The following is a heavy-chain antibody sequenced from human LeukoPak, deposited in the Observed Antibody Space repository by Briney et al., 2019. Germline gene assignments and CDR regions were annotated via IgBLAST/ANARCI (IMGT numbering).Heavy chain of an antibody. CDR3: AKDLVGATIFGNYYYYMDV. CDR2: ISYDGSNK. D-gene: IGHD1-26*01. Sequence: GGSLRLSCTVSGFTVSSNSMSWVRQAPGKGLEWVAVISYDGSNKYYADSVKGRFTISRDNSKNTLYLQMNSLRAEDTAVYYCAKDLVGATIFGNYYYYMDVWGKGTTVTVSS. V-gene: IGHV3-30*18. J-gene: IGHJ6*03. CDR1: GFTVSSNS.